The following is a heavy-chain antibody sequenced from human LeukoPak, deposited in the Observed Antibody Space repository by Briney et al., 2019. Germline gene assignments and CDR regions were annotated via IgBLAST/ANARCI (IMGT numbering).Heavy chain of an antibody. CDR3: ARWDHGSGRFQN. D-gene: IGHD6-19*01. CDR2: ASYKSEWYF. J-gene: IGHJ1*01. V-gene: IGHV6-1*01. Sequence: SQTLSLTCAISGDSVSSNSVAWNWVRQPPSRGLEWLGRASYKSEWYFNYAVSVKSRITINADTSKNQFSLRLNSVTPEDTAVYYCARWDHGSGRFQNWGQGTLVTVSS. CDR1: GDSVSSNSVA.